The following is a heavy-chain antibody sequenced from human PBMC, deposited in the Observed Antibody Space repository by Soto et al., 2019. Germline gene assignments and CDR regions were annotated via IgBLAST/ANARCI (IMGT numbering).Heavy chain of an antibody. CDR2: ISYDGSNK. J-gene: IGHJ6*02. CDR3: AKDLGTDFWSGYYPYYYYGMDV. CDR1: GFTFSSYG. D-gene: IGHD3-3*01. Sequence: GGSLRLSCAASGFTFSSYGMHWVRQAPGKGLEWVEVISYDGSNKYYADSVKGRFTISRDNSKNTLYLQMNSLRAEDTAVYYCAKDLGTDFWSGYYPYYYYGMDVWGQGTTVTVSS. V-gene: IGHV3-30*18.